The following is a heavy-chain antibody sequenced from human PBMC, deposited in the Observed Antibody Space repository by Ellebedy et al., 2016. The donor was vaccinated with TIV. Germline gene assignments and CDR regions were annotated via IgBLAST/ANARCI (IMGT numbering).Heavy chain of an antibody. D-gene: IGHD6-13*01. CDR1: GFTFSNYA. J-gene: IGHJ4*02. CDR3: AKSSGDYGSTWGSNY. V-gene: IGHV3-23*01. Sequence: GGSLRLSFAASGFTFSNYAMSWVRQAPGKGLEWVASISGSGGNTYYADSVRGRFTISRDNSRTTLYLQINSLRAEDTAVYYCAKSSGDYGSTWGSNYWGQGTLVTVSS. CDR2: ISGSGGNT.